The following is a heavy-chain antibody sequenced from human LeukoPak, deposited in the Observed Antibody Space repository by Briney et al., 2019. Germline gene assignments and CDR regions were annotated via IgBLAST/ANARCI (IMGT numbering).Heavy chain of an antibody. J-gene: IGHJ6*03. D-gene: IGHD5-18*01. V-gene: IGHV4-4*07. CDR2: IYNGGII. Sequence: SETLSLTCTVSGDSISRYYWSWIRQPAGKGLEWIGRIYNGGIITYNPSLKSRVTISVDTSKNQFSLKLSSVTAADTAVYYCAGGYSYGSTYYYMDVWGKGTTVTISS. CDR1: GDSISRYY. CDR3: AGGYSYGSTYYYMDV.